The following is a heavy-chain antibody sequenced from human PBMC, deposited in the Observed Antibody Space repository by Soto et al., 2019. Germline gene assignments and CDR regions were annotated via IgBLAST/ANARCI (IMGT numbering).Heavy chain of an antibody. D-gene: IGHD4-17*01. CDR1: GGSFSGYY. CDR2: INHSGST. J-gene: IGHJ5*02. Sequence: QVQLQQWGAGLLKPSETLSLTCAVYGGSFSGYYWSWIRQPPGKGLEWIGEINHSGSTNYNPSLKSRVTISVDTSKNQFSLKLSSVTAADTAVYYYAIRNSSPNWFDPWGQGTLVTVSS. CDR3: AIRNSSPNWFDP. V-gene: IGHV4-34*01.